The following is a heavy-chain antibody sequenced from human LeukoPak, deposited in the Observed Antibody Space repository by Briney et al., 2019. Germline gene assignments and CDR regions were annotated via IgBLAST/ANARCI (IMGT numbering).Heavy chain of an antibody. Sequence: SETLSLTCTVSGGSIGSSSYYWGWIRQPPGKGLEWIGSIYYSGSTYYNPSLKSRVTISVDTSKNQFSLKLSSVTAADTAVYYCARGRYSYYFDYWGQGTLVTVSS. CDR1: GGSIGSSSYY. CDR2: IYYSGST. J-gene: IGHJ4*02. V-gene: IGHV4-39*07. D-gene: IGHD4-11*01. CDR3: ARGRYSYYFDY.